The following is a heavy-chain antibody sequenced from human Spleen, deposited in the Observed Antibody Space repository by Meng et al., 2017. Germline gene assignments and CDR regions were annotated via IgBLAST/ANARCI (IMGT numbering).Heavy chain of an antibody. V-gene: IGHV1-2*06. Sequence: VPLVQSVGEGNKPRPSVKVSCRLHGNNYPVYFIHWVRRAPEQGLAWMGRIKPKDGDTHYAQKFQGRVTMTRDTSISTAYMELSRLRSDDTAVYYCARDSSDMVRGVTDYWGQGTLVTVSS. D-gene: IGHD3-10*01. CDR3: ARDSSDMVRGVTDY. J-gene: IGHJ4*02. CDR1: GNNYPVYF. CDR2: IKPKDGDT.